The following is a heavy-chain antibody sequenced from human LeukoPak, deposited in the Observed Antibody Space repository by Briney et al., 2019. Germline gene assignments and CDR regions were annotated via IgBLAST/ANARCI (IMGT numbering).Heavy chain of an antibody. CDR3: ARDRSMSGWYIDL. CDR2: IWYDGSNK. D-gene: IGHD2/OR15-2a*01. CDR1: GFTFSSYG. V-gene: IGHV3-33*01. J-gene: IGHJ2*01. Sequence: GRSLRLSCAASGFTFSSYGMHWVRQAPGKGLEWVAVIWYDGSNKYYADSVQGRFTISRDNSKNTLHLQVNSLRAEDTAVYYCARDRSMSGWYIDLWGRGTLVTVSS.